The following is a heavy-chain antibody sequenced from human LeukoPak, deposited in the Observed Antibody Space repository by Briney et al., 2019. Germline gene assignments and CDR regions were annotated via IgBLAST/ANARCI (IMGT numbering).Heavy chain of an antibody. D-gene: IGHD6-6*01. J-gene: IGHJ4*02. V-gene: IGHV4-34*01. CDR2: INHSGST. Sequence: SETLSLTCAVYGGSFSGYYWSWIRQPPGKGLEWIGEINHSGSTNYNPSLKSRVTISVDTSKNQFSLKLGSVTAADTAVYYCARRVIAARGRFDYWGQGTLVTVSS. CDR3: ARRVIAARGRFDY. CDR1: GGSFSGYY.